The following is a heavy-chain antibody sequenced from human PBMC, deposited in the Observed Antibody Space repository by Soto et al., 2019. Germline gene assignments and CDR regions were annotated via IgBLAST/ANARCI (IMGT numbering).Heavy chain of an antibody. Sequence: SVKVDWKASGYAFTSHGISWVRQNPGQGLEWMGWISAYNGNTNYAQKLQGRVTMTTDTSTSTAYMELRSLRSDDTAVYYCARDRKDFWSGYGMDVWGQGTTVPVSS. J-gene: IGHJ6*02. V-gene: IGHV1-18*01. CDR1: GYAFTSHG. D-gene: IGHD3-3*01. CDR2: ISAYNGNT. CDR3: ARDRKDFWSGYGMDV.